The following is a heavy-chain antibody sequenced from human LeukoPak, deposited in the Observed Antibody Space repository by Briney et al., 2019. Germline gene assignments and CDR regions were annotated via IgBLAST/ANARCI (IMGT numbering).Heavy chain of an antibody. CDR2: ISAYNGNT. Sequence: GASVKVSCKASGYTFTSYGISWVRQAPGQGLEWMGWISAYNGNTNYAQKLQGRVTMTTDTSTSTAYMELRSLRSDDTAVYYCARGRLGSSSWSTVNWFDPWGQGTLVTVSS. CDR3: ARGRLGSSSWSTVNWFDP. D-gene: IGHD6-13*01. CDR1: GYTFTSYG. J-gene: IGHJ5*02. V-gene: IGHV1-18*01.